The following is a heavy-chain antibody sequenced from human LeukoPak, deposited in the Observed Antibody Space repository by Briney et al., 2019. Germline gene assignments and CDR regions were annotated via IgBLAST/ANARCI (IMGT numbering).Heavy chain of an antibody. Sequence: SETLSLTCAVYGGSFSGYYWSWIRQPPGKGLEWIGEINHSGSTNYNPSLKSRVTISVDTSKNQFSLKLSSVTAADTAVYYCASQLSPSGYCSNWGQGTLVTVSS. D-gene: IGHD3-22*01. CDR3: ASQLSPSGYCSN. J-gene: IGHJ4*02. V-gene: IGHV4-34*01. CDR2: INHSGST. CDR1: GGSFSGYY.